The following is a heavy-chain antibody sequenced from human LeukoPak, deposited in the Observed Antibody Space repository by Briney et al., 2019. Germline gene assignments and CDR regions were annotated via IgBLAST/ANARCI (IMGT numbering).Heavy chain of an antibody. CDR2: IRYDGSNK. V-gene: IGHV3-30*02. D-gene: IGHD6-6*01. CDR1: GFTFSSYG. CDR3: ARAGGYSTSSRQYFFDY. J-gene: IGHJ4*02. Sequence: GGSLRLSCAASGFTFSSYGMHWVRQAPGKGLEWVAFIRYDGSNKYYADSVKGRFTISRDNSKNTLYLQMSSLTSKDTAVYYCARAGGYSTSSRQYFFDYWGQGTLVTVSS.